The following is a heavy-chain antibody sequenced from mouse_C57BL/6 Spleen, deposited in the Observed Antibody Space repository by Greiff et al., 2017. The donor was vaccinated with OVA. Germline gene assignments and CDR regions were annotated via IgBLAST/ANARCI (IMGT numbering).Heavy chain of an antibody. CDR2: IYPGDGDT. D-gene: IGHD2-1*01. CDR3: AGLYGNYGYYFDY. Sequence: VQLKESGPELVKPGASVKISCKASGYAFSSSWMNWVKQRPGKGLEWIGRIYPGDGDTNYNGKFKGKATLTADKSSSTAYMQLSSLTSEDSAVYFCAGLYGNYGYYFDYWGQGTTLTVSS. V-gene: IGHV1-82*01. J-gene: IGHJ2*01. CDR1: GYAFSSSW.